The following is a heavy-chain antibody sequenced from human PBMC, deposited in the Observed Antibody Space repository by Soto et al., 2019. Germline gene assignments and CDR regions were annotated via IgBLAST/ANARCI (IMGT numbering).Heavy chain of an antibody. CDR3: ADLTWNGYYLP. CDR2: IKNKAGSYST. V-gene: IGHV3-72*01. D-gene: IGHD3-3*01. J-gene: IGHJ4*02. Sequence: EVQLVDSGGGLVQPGGSLRLSCAASGFTLSDHYMDWVRQAPGKGLEWVGRIKNKAGSYSTEYAASVTGRFTISRDDSKNSLYLQMNSLKTEDTAVYYCADLTWNGYYLPWGQGTLVIVSS. CDR1: GFTLSDHY.